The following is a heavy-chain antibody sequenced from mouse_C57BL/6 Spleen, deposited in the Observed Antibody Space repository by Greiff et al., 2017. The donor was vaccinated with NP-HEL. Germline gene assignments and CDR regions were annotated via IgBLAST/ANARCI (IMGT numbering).Heavy chain of an antibody. CDR1: GYTFTDYE. CDR2: IDPETGGT. CDR3: TREGGQLRLLFAY. D-gene: IGHD3-2*02. J-gene: IGHJ3*01. V-gene: IGHV1-15*01. Sequence: VQLQQSGAELVKPGASVTLSCKASGYTFTDYEMHWVKQTPVHGLEWIGAIDPETGGTAYNQKFKGKAILTADKSSSTAYMELRSLTSEDSAVYYCTREGGQLRLLFAYWGQGTLVTVSA.